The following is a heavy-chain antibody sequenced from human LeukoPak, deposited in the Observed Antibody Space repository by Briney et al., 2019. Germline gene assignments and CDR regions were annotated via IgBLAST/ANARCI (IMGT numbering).Heavy chain of an antibody. D-gene: IGHD3-10*01. Sequence: ASVEVSCKASGYTFTGYYMHWVRQAPGQGLEWMGWINPNSGGTNYAQKFQGRVTMTRDTPISTAYMELSRLRSDDTAVYYCARDPGSMVRGVITNWFDPWGQGTLVTVSS. CDR3: ARDPGSMVRGVITNWFDP. V-gene: IGHV1-2*02. J-gene: IGHJ5*02. CDR1: GYTFTGYY. CDR2: INPNSGGT.